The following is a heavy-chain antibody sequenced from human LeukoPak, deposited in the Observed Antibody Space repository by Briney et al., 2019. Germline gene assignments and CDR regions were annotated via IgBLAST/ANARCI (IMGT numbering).Heavy chain of an antibody. V-gene: IGHV4-59*01. CDR3: ARSPYYDFWSGYTDLNYYVDV. CDR2: IYYSGST. CDR1: GGSISSYY. D-gene: IGHD3-3*01. Sequence: PSETLSLTCTVSGGSISSYYWSWIRQPPGKGLEWIGYIYYSGSTNYNPSLKSRVTISVDTSKNQFSLKLSSVTAADTAVYYCARSPYYDFWSGYTDLNYYVDVWGKGTTVTVSS. J-gene: IGHJ6*03.